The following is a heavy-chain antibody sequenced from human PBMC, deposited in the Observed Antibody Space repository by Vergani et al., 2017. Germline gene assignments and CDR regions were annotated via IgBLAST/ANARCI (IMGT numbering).Heavy chain of an antibody. Sequence: QVQLQASGPGRVKPSQTLSLTCTMSGGSISAGYYFWSWIRQPAGKGLEWLGHISASGNASHSPSLKTRVPMSVDTSKNQFPLTVTSVTAADTAIYFCARRSGGYYSGGKVHPLRTAFDVWGHGTVVTVSS. CDR3: ARRSGGYYSGGKVHPLRTAFDV. D-gene: IGHD2-15*01. CDR2: ISASGNA. V-gene: IGHV4-61*02. CDR1: GGSISAGYYF. J-gene: IGHJ3*01.